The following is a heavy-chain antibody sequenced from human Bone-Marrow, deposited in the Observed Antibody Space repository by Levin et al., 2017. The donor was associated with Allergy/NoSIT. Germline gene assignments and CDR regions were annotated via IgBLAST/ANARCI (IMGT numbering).Heavy chain of an antibody. J-gene: IGHJ4*02. Sequence: GGSLRLSCAASGFSFRSYGMHWVRQAPGKGLEWVGLISYDGDFTFYGDSVKGRFTISRDNSKNTHYLQMNSLRAEDTAVYYCTRDRGEWGQFYFDYWGQGILVTVSS. V-gene: IGHV3-30*03. CDR1: GFSFRSYG. CDR3: TRDRGEWGQFYFDY. CDR2: ISYDGDFT. D-gene: IGHD1-26*01.